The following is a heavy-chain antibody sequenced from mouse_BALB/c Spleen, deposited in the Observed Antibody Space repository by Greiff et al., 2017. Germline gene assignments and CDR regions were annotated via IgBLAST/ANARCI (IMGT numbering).Heavy chain of an antibody. CDR2: ILPGSGST. V-gene: IGHV1-9*01. CDR1: GYTFSSYW. Sequence: QVQLQQSGAELMKPGASVKISCKATGYTFSSYWIEWVKQRPGHGLEWIGEILPGSGSTNYNEKFKGKATFTADTSSNTAYMQLSSLTSEDSAVYYCARGGYYGSSPFAYWGQGTLVTVSA. CDR3: ARGGYYGSSPFAY. D-gene: IGHD1-1*01. J-gene: IGHJ3*01.